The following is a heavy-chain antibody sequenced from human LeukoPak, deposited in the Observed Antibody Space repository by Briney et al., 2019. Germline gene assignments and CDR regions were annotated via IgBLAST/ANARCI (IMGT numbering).Heavy chain of an antibody. CDR1: GGSISSSNYY. J-gene: IGHJ4*02. CDR3: ARNFSSGWFDY. CDR2: IYYSGST. V-gene: IGHV4-39*07. Sequence: PLETLSLTCTVSGGSISSSNYYWGWIRQPPGKGLEWIGSIYYSGSTSYNPSLKSRVTISVDTSKNQFSLKLSSVTAADTAVYYCARNFSSGWFDYWGQGTLVTVSS. D-gene: IGHD6-19*01.